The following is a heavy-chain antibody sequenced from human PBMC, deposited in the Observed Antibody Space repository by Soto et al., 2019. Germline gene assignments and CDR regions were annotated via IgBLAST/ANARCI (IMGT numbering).Heavy chain of an antibody. Sequence: SETLSLTCTVSGGSISSYYWSWIRQPPGKGLEWIGYIYYSGSTNYNPSLKSRVTISVDTSKNQFSLKLSSVTAADTAVYYCARGGILGPIYGSGGNFDYWGQGTLVTVSS. D-gene: IGHD3-10*01. CDR3: ARGGILGPIYGSGGNFDY. V-gene: IGHV4-59*01. J-gene: IGHJ4*02. CDR1: GGSISSYY. CDR2: IYYSGST.